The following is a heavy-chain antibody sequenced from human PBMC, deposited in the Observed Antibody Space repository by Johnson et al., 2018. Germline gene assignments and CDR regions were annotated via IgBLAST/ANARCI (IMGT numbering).Heavy chain of an antibody. Sequence: EVRLVESGGALVQPGRSLRLSCVASGFIFDDHAMHWVRQVPGKAPEWVSGINWNSSQRGQGDSVQGRFTMSRDNAKNSVYLQMNSLTVEDTAFYYCAKAKGGTYMIESWGQGTLVIVSS. D-gene: IGHD3-16*01. CDR2: INWNSSQR. CDR3: AKAKGGTYMIES. J-gene: IGHJ4*02. V-gene: IGHV3-9*01. CDR1: GFIFDDHA.